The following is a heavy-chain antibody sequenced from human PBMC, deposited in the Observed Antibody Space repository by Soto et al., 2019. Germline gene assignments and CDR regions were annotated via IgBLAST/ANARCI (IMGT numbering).Heavy chain of an antibody. D-gene: IGHD3-10*01. V-gene: IGHV3-11*06. J-gene: IGHJ4*02. CDR1: GFTFSDYY. CDR2: ISSSSSYT. CDR3: ASTIWFGELSLDY. Sequence: GGSLRLSCAASGFTFSDYYMSWIRQAPGKGLEWVSYISSSSSYTNYADSVKGRFTISRDNAKNSLYLQMNSLRAEDTTVYYCASTIWFGELSLDYWGQGTLVTVSS.